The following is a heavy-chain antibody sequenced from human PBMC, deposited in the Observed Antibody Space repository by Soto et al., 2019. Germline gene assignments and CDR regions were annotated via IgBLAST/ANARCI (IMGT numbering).Heavy chain of an antibody. J-gene: IGHJ6*03. CDR3: ATDGGSTSSSAYNYFMDV. Sequence: QAQLVQSGAEVKRPGSSVKVSCKASGDTFSSYSISWVRQAPGQGLEWMGRIIPMVGTPNYAQKFQGRVTFSADKSNSTAYMVLNSLISDDTAVYYCATDGGSTSSSAYNYFMDVWGKGTPVTVSS. CDR1: GDTFSSYS. V-gene: IGHV1-69*08. D-gene: IGHD3-16*01. CDR2: IIPMVGTP.